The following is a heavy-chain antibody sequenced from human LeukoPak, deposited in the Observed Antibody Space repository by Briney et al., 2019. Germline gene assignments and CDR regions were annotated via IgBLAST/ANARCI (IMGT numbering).Heavy chain of an antibody. D-gene: IGHD4-23*01. CDR1: GFTFSTYT. CDR3: ARDRDYGGSYWYFDL. CDR2: ILNDGGNK. V-gene: IGHV3-30-3*01. J-gene: IGHJ2*01. Sequence: GRSLRLSCAASGFTFSTYTIHWVRQAPGKGLEWVALILNDGGNKYYADSVKGRFTVSRDNSKNTLYLQMNSLRAEDTAIYYCARDRDYGGSYWYFDLWGRGTLVTVSS.